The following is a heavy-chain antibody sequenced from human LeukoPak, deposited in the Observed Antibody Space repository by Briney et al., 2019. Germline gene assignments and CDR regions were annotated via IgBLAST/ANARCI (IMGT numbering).Heavy chain of an antibody. CDR3: ARAPASSGSYYADY. J-gene: IGHJ4*02. D-gene: IGHD1-26*01. CDR1: GDSITNYY. V-gene: IGHV4-59*01. CDR2: IYYSGST. Sequence: SETLSLTCAVSGDSITNYYWSWIRQPPGKGLEYIGHIYYSGSTNYNPSLKSRVSISLDTSKKQFYLKLTSVTAADTAVYYCARAPASSGSYYADYWGQGTLVTVSS.